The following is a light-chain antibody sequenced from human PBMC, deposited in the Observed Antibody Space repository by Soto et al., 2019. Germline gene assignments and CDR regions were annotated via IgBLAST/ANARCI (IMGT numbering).Light chain of an antibody. CDR3: AAWDDSLNAVL. V-gene: IGLV1-44*01. Sequence: QPVLTQPPSASGTPGQRVTISCPGSSSNIGSNAVNWYQQVPGTAPKLLIYSTTQRPSGVPDRFSGSKSGTSASLAISGLQSDDEADYYCAAWDDSLNAVLFGGGTKVTVL. J-gene: IGLJ2*01. CDR2: STT. CDR1: SSNIGSNA.